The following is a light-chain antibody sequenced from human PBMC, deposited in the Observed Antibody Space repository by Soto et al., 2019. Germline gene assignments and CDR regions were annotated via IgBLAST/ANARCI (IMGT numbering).Light chain of an antibody. Sequence: QSALTQPRSVSGSPGQSVTISCTGTSSDVGGYNYVSWYQQHPGKAPKLMIYDVSKRPSGVPDRFSGSKSGNTASLTISGLQAEEEADYYCCSYAGNYYVFGTVTKLTVL. J-gene: IGLJ1*01. CDR1: SSDVGGYNY. CDR2: DVS. V-gene: IGLV2-11*01. CDR3: CSYAGNYYV.